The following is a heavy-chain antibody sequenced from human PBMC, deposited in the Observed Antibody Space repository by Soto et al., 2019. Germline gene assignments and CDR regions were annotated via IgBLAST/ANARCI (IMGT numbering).Heavy chain of an antibody. CDR1: GFTFSSYA. CDR3: ARDGGTWFDP. Sequence: QVQLVESGGGVVQPGRSLRLSCAASGFTFSSYAMHWVRQAPGKGLEWVAVISYDGSNKYYADSVKRRFTISRDNSKNTVYLQMNSLRAEDTAVYYCARDGGTWFDPWGQGTLVTVSS. D-gene: IGHD3-16*01. V-gene: IGHV3-30-3*01. CDR2: ISYDGSNK. J-gene: IGHJ5*02.